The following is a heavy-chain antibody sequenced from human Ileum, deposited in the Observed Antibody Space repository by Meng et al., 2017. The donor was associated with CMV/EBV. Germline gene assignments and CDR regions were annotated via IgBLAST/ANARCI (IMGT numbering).Heavy chain of an antibody. D-gene: IGHD3-3*01. Sequence: ASVKVSCKTSGYTFTYYGISWVRQAPGQGLEWMGWISAYNGSTNSAQKVQGRVTLTTDTSTNTAYMELRSLRSDDTAVYYCARDDYDFWSGYPGGMYYYYGMDVWGQGTTVTVSS. J-gene: IGHJ6*02. CDR2: ISAYNGST. CDR3: ARDDYDFWSGYPGGMYYYYGMDV. V-gene: IGHV1-18*01. CDR1: GYTFTYYG.